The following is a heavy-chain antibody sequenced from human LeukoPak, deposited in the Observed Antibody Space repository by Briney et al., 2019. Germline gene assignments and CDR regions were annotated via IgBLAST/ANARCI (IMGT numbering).Heavy chain of an antibody. Sequence: SETLSLTCTVSGGSISSSSYYWGRIRQPPGKGLEWIGSLYYAGNTFLNPTLDSRVTITVDKSKNQFSLKLRSATAADTAVYYCARAARLRITLVRLIHAAFDMWGQGTMVTVSS. D-gene: IGHD3-10*01. CDR1: GGSISSSSYY. V-gene: IGHV4-39*02. CDR3: ARAARLRITLVRLIHAAFDM. J-gene: IGHJ3*02. CDR2: LYYAGNT.